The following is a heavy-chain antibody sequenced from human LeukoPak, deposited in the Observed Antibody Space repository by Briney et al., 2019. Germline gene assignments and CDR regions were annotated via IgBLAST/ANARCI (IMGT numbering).Heavy chain of an antibody. V-gene: IGHV3-53*01. Sequence: GGSLRLSCAASGFTVNTNHMHWVRQAPGKGLEWVSTIYNGGSTYYVDSVKGRFTISRDNFKNTLYLQMNSLRAEDTAVYYCATSIVGFSYDEYFQHWGQGTLVTVPS. D-gene: IGHD1-26*01. J-gene: IGHJ1*01. CDR3: ATSIVGFSYDEYFQH. CDR2: IYNGGST. CDR1: GFTVNTNH.